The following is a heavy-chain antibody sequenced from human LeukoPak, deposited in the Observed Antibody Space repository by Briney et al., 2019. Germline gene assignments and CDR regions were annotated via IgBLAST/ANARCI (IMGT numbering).Heavy chain of an antibody. CDR2: IKKDGSEK. Sequence: GGSLTLSCAASGFTFSSHRTSWVRQATGKGLEWVANIKKDGSEKYYVDSVKGRFTISRDNAKTSLYLQMNSLRAEDTAVYYCARDLSGITGYTYGRGIDYWGQGTLVTVSS. J-gene: IGHJ4*02. CDR3: ARDLSGITGYTYGRGIDY. V-gene: IGHV3-7*01. CDR1: GFTFSSHR. D-gene: IGHD5-18*01.